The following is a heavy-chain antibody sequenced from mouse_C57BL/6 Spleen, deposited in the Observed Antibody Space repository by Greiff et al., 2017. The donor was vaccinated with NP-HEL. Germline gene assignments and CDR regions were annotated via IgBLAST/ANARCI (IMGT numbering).Heavy chain of an antibody. CDR1: GFTFSSYA. CDR3: TRDHYYGSSPYDFDY. V-gene: IGHV5-9-1*02. D-gene: IGHD1-1*01. CDR2: ISSGGDYI. Sequence: EVKLMESGEGLVKPGGSLKLSCAASGFTFSSYAMSWVRQTPEKRLEWVAYISSGGDYIYYADTVKGRFTISRDNARNTLYLQMSSLKSEDTARYYCTRDHYYGSSPYDFDYWGQGTTLTVSS. J-gene: IGHJ2*01.